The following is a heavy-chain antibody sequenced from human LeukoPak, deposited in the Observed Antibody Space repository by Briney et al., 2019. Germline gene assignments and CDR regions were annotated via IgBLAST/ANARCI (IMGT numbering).Heavy chain of an antibody. V-gene: IGHV3-7*02. Sequence: PGGALRLSCAASGFTFSNYWMSWVRQAPGRGLEWVANMKQDGSDKYYVDSVKDRFTISRDNAKNSLYLQMNSLRAEDTAVYYCARRTTGNNWFDPWGQGTLVTVSS. J-gene: IGHJ5*02. D-gene: IGHD1-1*01. CDR1: GFTFSNYW. CDR3: ARRTTGNNWFDP. CDR2: MKQDGSDK.